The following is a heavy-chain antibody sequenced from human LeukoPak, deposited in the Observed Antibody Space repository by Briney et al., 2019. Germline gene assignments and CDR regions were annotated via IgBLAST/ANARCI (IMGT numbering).Heavy chain of an antibody. CDR3: AKDYYDSSGYMVHFDY. J-gene: IGHJ4*02. Sequence: PGXXLRLSCAASGFTFDDYAMHWVRQAPGKGLEWVSLISGDGGSTYYADSVKGGFTISRDNSKNSLYLQMNSLRTEDTALYYCAKDYYDSSGYMVHFDYWGQGTLVTVSS. CDR1: GFTFDDYA. D-gene: IGHD3-22*01. V-gene: IGHV3-43*02. CDR2: ISGDGGST.